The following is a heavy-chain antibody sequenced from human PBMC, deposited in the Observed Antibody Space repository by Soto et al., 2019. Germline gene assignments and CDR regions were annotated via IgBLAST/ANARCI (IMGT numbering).Heavy chain of an antibody. D-gene: IGHD1-26*01. Sequence: SEACRLTLTCNSLYLVCQAPGQRLEWMGWINAGNGNTKYSQKFQGRVTITRDTSASTAYMELSSLRSEDTAVYYCARGGSLYWYFDLWGRGTLVTVSS. V-gene: IGHV1-3*01. J-gene: IGHJ2*01. CDR3: ARGGSLYWYFDL. CDR2: INAGNGNT. CDR1: RLTLTCNS.